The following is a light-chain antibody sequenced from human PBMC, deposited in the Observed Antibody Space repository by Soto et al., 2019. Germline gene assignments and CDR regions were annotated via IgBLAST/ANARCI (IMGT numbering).Light chain of an antibody. V-gene: IGKV3-20*01. CDR2: AAS. Sequence: EIVLTQSPGTLSLSPGERATLSCRASENVRSNYLAWYQQKPGQAPRLLIYAASRRATGISDRFSGSGSGTDFTLTISRLEPEDFAVYYCQEYGTTTRGTFGQGTKLEIK. CDR3: QEYGTTTRGT. J-gene: IGKJ2*02. CDR1: ENVRSNY.